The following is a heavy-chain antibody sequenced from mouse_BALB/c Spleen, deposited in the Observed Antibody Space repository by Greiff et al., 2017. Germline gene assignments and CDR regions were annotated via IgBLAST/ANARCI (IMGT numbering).Heavy chain of an antibody. D-gene: IGHD3-1*01. CDR3: ARGGAYWYFDV. Sequence: QVHVKQSGAELARPGASVKMSCKASGYTFTSYTMHWVKQRPGQGLEWIGYINPSSGYTNYNQKFKDKATLTADKSSSTAYMQLSSLTSEDSAVYYCARGGAYWYFDVWGAGTTVTVSS. CDR2: INPSSGYT. CDR1: GYTFTSYT. V-gene: IGHV1-4*01. J-gene: IGHJ1*01.